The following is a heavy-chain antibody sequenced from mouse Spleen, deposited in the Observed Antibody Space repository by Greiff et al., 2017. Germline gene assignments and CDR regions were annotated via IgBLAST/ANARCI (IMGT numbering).Heavy chain of an antibody. J-gene: IGHJ2*01. CDR3: ARHTTVVPFDY. V-gene: IGHV5-9-3*01. D-gene: IGHD1-1*01. CDR1: GFTFSSYA. Sequence: EVQLVESGGGLVKPGGSLKLSCAASGFTFSSYAMSWVRQTPEKRLEWVATISSGGSYTYYPDSVKGRFTISRDNAKNTLYLQMSSLRSEDTAMYYCARHTTVVPFDYWGQGTTLTVSS. CDR2: ISSGGSYT.